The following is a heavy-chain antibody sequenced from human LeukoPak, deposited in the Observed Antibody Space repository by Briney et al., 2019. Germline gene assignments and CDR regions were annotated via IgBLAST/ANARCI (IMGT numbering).Heavy chain of an antibody. D-gene: IGHD5-18*01. CDR2: ISYDGSNK. Sequence: PGGSLRLSCAASGFTFSSYGMHWVRQAPGKGLEWVAVISYDGSNKYYADSVKGRFTISSDNAKKSLYLQMNSLRAEDTAVYYCARVDAVMVVYHFDYWGQGTLVTVSS. CDR1: GFTFSSYG. CDR3: ARVDAVMVVYHFDY. V-gene: IGHV3-30*03. J-gene: IGHJ4*02.